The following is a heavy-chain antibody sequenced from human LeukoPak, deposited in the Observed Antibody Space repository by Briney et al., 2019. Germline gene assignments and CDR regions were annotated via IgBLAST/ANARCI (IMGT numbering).Heavy chain of an antibody. J-gene: IGHJ5*02. CDR2: IYYSGST. V-gene: IGHV4-59*08. CDR1: GGSISSYY. CDR3: ARLPTYYYDSSGYS. D-gene: IGHD3-22*01. Sequence: PSETLSLTCTVSGGSISSYYWSWIRQPPGKGLEWIGYIYYSGSTNYNPSLKSRVTISVGTPKNQFSLKLSSVTAADTAVYYCARLPTYYYDSSGYSWGQGTLVTVSS.